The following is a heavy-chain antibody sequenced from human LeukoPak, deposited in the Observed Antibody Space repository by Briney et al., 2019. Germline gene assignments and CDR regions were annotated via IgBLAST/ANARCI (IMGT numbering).Heavy chain of an antibody. CDR3: ARVLTTVTTMAMDV. J-gene: IGHJ6*04. CDR1: GYSISSGYY. D-gene: IGHD4-11*01. V-gene: IGHV3-21*01. Sequence: ETLSLTCTVSGYSISSGYYWGWIRQPPGKGLEWVSSISSSSSYIYYADSVKGRFTISRDNAKNSLYLQMNSLRVEDTAVYYCARVLTTVTTMAMDVWGKGTTVTVSS. CDR2: ISSSSSYI.